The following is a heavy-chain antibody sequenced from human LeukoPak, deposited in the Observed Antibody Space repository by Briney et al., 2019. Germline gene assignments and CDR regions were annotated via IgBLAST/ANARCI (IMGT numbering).Heavy chain of an antibody. V-gene: IGHV1-69*04. CDR2: IIPILGIA. D-gene: IGHD3-9*01. CDR1: GGTFSSYA. J-gene: IGHJ5*02. CDR3: ARTGYYDNWFDP. Sequence: ASVKVSCKASGGTFSSYAISWVRQAPGQGHEWMGRIIPILGIANYAQKFQGRVTITADKSTSTAYMELSSLRSEDTAVYYCARTGYYDNWFDPWGQGTLVTVSS.